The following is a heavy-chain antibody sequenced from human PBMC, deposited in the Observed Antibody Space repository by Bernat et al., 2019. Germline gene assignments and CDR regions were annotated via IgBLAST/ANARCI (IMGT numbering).Heavy chain of an antibody. CDR2: ISAYNGNT. CDR1: GYTFTSYG. J-gene: IGHJ6*02. V-gene: IGHV1-18*04. Sequence: QVQLVQSGAEVKKPGASVKVSCKASGYTFTSYGISWVRQAPGQGLEWMGWISAYNGNTNYAQKLQGRVTMTTDTSTSTAYMELRSLRSDATAVYDCAREGIAAAGTPSDYYYYYGMDVWGQGTTVTVSS. CDR3: AREGIAAAGTPSDYYYYYGMDV. D-gene: IGHD6-13*01.